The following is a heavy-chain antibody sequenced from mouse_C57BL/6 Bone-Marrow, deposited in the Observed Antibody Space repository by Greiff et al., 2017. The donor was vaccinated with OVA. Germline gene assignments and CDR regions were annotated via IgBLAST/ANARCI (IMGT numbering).Heavy chain of an antibody. V-gene: IGHV1-82*01. CDR3: ARSRAYYYGSREFAY. J-gene: IGHJ3*01. CDR1: GYAFSSSW. CDR2: IYPGDGDT. Sequence: QVHVKQSGPELVKPGASVKISCKASGYAFSSSWMNWVKQRPGKGLEWIGRIYPGDGDTNYNGKFKGKATLTADKSSSTAYMQLSSLTSEDSAVYFCARSRAYYYGSREFAYWGQGTLVTVSA. D-gene: IGHD1-1*01.